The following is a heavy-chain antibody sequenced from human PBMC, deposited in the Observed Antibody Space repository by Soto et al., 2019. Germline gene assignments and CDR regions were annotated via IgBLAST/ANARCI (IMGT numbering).Heavy chain of an antibody. CDR3: ARDGGLGYCSSTSCYGTYGMDV. Sequence: QVQLVQSGAEVKKPGSSVKVSCKASGGTFSSYAISWVRQAPGQGLEWTGGIIPIFGTANYAQKFQGRVTITADESTSTAYMELSSLRSEDTAVYYCARDGGLGYCSSTSCYGTYGMDVWGQGTTVTVSS. CDR2: IIPIFGTA. V-gene: IGHV1-69*01. CDR1: GGTFSSYA. D-gene: IGHD2-2*01. J-gene: IGHJ6*02.